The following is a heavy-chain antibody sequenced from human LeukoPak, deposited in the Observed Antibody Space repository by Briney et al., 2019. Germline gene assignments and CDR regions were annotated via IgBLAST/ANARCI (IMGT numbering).Heavy chain of an antibody. CDR3: ARDYDYDSTGFQH. V-gene: IGHV4-39*07. CDR1: GGSISSSSYY. CDR2: IYYSGST. D-gene: IGHD3-22*01. Sequence: SETLSLTCTVSGGSISSSSYYWGWIRQPPGKGLEWIGSIYYSGSTYYNPSLKSRVTISVDTSKNQFSLKLSSVTAADTAVYYCARDYDYDSTGFQHWGQGTLVTVPS. J-gene: IGHJ1*01.